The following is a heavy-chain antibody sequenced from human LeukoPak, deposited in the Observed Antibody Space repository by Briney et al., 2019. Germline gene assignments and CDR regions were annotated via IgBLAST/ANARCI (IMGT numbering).Heavy chain of an antibody. Sequence: SETLSLTCTVSGGSISSGDYYWSWIRQPPGKGLEWIGYIYNSGSTYYNPSLKSRVTISVDTSKNQFSLRLSSVTAADTAVYYCARVMVRGIIRFYFDYWGQGTLVTVSS. D-gene: IGHD3-10*01. CDR1: GGSISSGDYY. V-gene: IGHV4-30-4*01. CDR2: IYNSGST. CDR3: ARVMVRGIIRFYFDY. J-gene: IGHJ4*02.